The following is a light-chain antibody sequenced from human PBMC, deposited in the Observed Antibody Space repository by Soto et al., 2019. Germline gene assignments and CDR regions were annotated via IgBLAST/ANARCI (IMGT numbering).Light chain of an antibody. Sequence: QTVVTQEPSLTVSPGGTVTLTCGSSTGAVTSGHYPYWFQQKPGQAPRTLIYDTSNKHSWTPARFSGSLLGGKAALTLSGAQPEDEAEYYCLLSYSGDLMVFGGGTKLTVL. CDR1: TGAVTSGHY. CDR3: LLSYSGDLMV. V-gene: IGLV7-46*01. CDR2: DTS. J-gene: IGLJ2*01.